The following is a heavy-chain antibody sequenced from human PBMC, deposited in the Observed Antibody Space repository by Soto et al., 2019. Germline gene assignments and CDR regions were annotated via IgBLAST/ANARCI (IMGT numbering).Heavy chain of an antibody. CDR1: GFSFSNYG. J-gene: IGHJ2*01. V-gene: IGHV3-33*01. Sequence: PGGSLRLSCAAAGFSFSNYGMHWVRQAPGKGLEWVALISYDATNEYYADSVKGRFSISRDKSKNTLYLQMNTLRAEDTAVYYCAREGTYYGWYFDLWGRGTLVTVSS. CDR3: AREGTYYGWYFDL. D-gene: IGHD1-26*01. CDR2: ISYDATNE.